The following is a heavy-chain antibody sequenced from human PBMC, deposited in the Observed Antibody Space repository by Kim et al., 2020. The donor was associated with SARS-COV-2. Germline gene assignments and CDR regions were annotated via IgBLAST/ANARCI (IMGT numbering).Heavy chain of an antibody. J-gene: IGHJ4*02. D-gene: IGHD3-3*01. Sequence: YSQKFQGRVTITRDTSASTAYMELSSLRSEDTAVYYCARDFDFWSGYYDYWGQGTLVTVSS. CDR3: ARDFDFWSGYYDY. V-gene: IGHV1-3*01.